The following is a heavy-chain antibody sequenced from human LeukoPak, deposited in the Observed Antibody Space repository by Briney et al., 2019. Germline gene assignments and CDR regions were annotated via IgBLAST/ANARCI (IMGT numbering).Heavy chain of an antibody. CDR2: ISSSSSTI. CDR1: GFTFSSYS. J-gene: IGHJ5*02. Sequence: GGSLRLSCAAPGFTFSSYSMNWVRQAPGKGLEWVSYISSSSSTIYYADSVKGRFTVSRDNAKNSLYLQMNSLRAEDTAVYYCARVKRQGNWFDPWGQGTLVTVSS. CDR3: ARVKRQGNWFDP. V-gene: IGHV3-48*04.